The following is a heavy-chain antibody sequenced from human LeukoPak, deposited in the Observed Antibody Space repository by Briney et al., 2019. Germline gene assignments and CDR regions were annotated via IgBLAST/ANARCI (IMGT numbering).Heavy chain of an antibody. CDR1: GFTLSSYA. Sequence: GGSLRLSCVASGFTLSSYAVSWVRQAPGKGLEWVAFIRYDGSNKYYADSVKGRFTISRDNAKKSLYLEMNSLRAEDTAVYYCAKTGYSSSWFDYWGQGTLVTVSS. J-gene: IGHJ5*01. CDR3: AKTGYSSSWFDY. CDR2: IRYDGSNK. V-gene: IGHV3-30*02. D-gene: IGHD6-19*01.